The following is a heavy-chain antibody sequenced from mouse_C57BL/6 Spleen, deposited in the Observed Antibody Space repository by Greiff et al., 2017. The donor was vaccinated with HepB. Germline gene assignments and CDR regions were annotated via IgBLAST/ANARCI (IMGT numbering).Heavy chain of an antibody. J-gene: IGHJ3*01. CDR3: ARSGEDGYYVGFAY. Sequence: QVQLQQSGAELVKPGASVKISCKASGYAFSSYWMNWVKQRPGKGLEWIGQLYPGDGDTNYNGKFKGKATLTADKSSSTAYMQLSSLTSEDSAVYFCARSGEDGYYVGFAYWGQGTLVTVSA. CDR2: LYPGDGDT. V-gene: IGHV1-80*01. D-gene: IGHD2-3*01. CDR1: GYAFSSYW.